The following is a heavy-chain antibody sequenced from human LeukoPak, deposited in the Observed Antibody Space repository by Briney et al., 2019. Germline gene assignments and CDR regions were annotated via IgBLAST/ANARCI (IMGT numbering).Heavy chain of an antibody. CDR3: AKDGPLLWFGPTDA. J-gene: IGHJ5*02. V-gene: IGHV3-23*01. D-gene: IGHD3-10*01. Sequence: GGSLRLSCVASGFTFSTYGMSWVRQAPGKGLDWVAAVSSTGSGTYYPDSLKGRFIISSDNSQNTVFLQMNSLRPEDTAFYFCAKDGPLLWFGPTDAWGQGILVTVSS. CDR2: VSSTGSGT. CDR1: GFTFSTYG.